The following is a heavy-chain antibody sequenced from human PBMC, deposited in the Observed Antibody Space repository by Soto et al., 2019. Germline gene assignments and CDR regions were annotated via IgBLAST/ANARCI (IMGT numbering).Heavy chain of an antibody. V-gene: IGHV1-18*01. J-gene: IGHJ6*02. Sequence: QVQLVQSGAEVKKPGASVKVSCKASGYTFTSYDISWVRQAPGQGLEWMGWISAYNGNTHYAQKLQGRGTMTTDTSXSXGYMELRSLRSDDTAVYYCARANWGWPLYYNYGMDVWGQGTTVTVSS. CDR2: ISAYNGNT. CDR1: GYTFTSYD. D-gene: IGHD7-27*01. CDR3: ARANWGWPLYYNYGMDV.